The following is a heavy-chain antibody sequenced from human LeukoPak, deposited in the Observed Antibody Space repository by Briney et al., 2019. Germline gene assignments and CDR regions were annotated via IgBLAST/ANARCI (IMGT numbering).Heavy chain of an antibody. CDR3: ASGSSSWRYYFDY. V-gene: IGHV4-34*01. J-gene: IGHJ4*02. Sequence: QTSETLSLTCAVYGGSFSGYYWSWIRQPPGKGLEWIGEINHSGSTNYNPSLKSRVTISVDTSKNQFSLKLSSVTAADTAVYYCASGSSSWRYYFDYWGQGTLVTVSS. CDR2: INHSGST. D-gene: IGHD6-13*01. CDR1: GGSFSGYY.